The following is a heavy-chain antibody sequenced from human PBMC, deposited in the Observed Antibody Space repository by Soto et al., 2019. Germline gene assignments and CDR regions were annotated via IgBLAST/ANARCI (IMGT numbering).Heavy chain of an antibody. CDR1: GGSVSSGTFY. CDR3: ARGKVSNYYYGMDV. Sequence: PSETLSLTCSVSGGSVSSGTFYWSWIRQPPGRGLEWIGYINYLGSTNYNPSLKSRVTISVDTSKTQFSLKVSSVTAADTAVYYCARGKVSNYYYGMDVWGQGTTVTVSS. D-gene: IGHD4-4*01. J-gene: IGHJ6*02. CDR2: INYLGST. V-gene: IGHV4-61*01.